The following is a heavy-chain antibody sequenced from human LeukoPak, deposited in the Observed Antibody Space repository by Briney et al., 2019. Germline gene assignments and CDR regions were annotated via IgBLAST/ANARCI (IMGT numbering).Heavy chain of an antibody. CDR3: ARQGRGDRYYFDY. Sequence: SVKVSCKASGGTFSSYAISWVRQAPGQGLEWMGGIIPIFGTANYAQKFQGRVTITADESTSTAYMELSSLRSEDTAVYYCARQGRGDRYYFDYWGQGTLVTVSS. J-gene: IGHJ4*02. V-gene: IGHV1-69*13. CDR1: GGTFSSYA. CDR2: IIPIFGTA. D-gene: IGHD3-16*01.